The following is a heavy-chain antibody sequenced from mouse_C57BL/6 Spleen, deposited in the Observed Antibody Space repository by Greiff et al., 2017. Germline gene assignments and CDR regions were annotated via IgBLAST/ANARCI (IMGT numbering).Heavy chain of an antibody. D-gene: IGHD2-2*01. CDR3: ARGGYYGFFAY. J-gene: IGHJ3*01. CDR2: IDPSDSYT. CDR1: GYTFTSYW. Sequence: QVQLQQPGAELVKPGASVKLSCKASGYTFTSYWMQWVKQRPGQGLAWIGEIDPSDSYTNYNQKFKGKATLTVDTSSSTAYMQLSSLTSEDSAFSYCARGGYYGFFAYWGKGTLVTVSA. V-gene: IGHV1-50*01.